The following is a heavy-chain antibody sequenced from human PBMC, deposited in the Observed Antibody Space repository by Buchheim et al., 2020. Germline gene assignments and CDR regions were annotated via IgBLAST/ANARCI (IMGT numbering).Heavy chain of an antibody. CDR1: RFSFSNYA. CDR2: ISYDGNYK. D-gene: IGHD1/OR15-1a*01. V-gene: IGHV3-30*18. Sequence: QVQLVESGGGVVQPGRSLRLSCAASRFSFSNYAMHWVRQAPGKGLEWVAVISYDGNYKYYADSVKGRFIISSDNSKNTLYVQMNSLRAEDTGVYYCAKDRGRGMEQRYYGLDVWGQGTT. CDR3: AKDRGRGMEQRYYGLDV. J-gene: IGHJ6*02.